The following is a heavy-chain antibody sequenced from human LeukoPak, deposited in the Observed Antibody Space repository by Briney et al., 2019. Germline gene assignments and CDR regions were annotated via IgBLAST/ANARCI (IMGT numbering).Heavy chain of an antibody. V-gene: IGHV3-23*01. D-gene: IGHD6-19*01. CDR3: AKDLGLYSSGWYGYFDY. CDR1: GFTFSSYA. Sequence: GGSLRLSCAASGFTFSSYAMSWARQAPGKGLEWVSAISGSGGSTYYADSVKGRFTISRDNSKNTLYLQMNSLRAEDTAVYYCAKDLGLYSSGWYGYFDYWGQGTLVTVSS. CDR2: ISGSGGST. J-gene: IGHJ4*02.